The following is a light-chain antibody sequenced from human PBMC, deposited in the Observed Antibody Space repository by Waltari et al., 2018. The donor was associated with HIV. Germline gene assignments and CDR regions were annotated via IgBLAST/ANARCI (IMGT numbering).Light chain of an antibody. CDR2: DDS. CDR3: QVWDSSSDHYV. V-gene: IGLV3-21*02. Sequence: SYVLSQPPSVSVAPGQTARITCGGNNIRSSSVHWYQQKQGQPPVLVVYDDSDRPSGIPRRFSGTNAGNTAPLTIGRVEAGDDADYYCQVWDSSSDHYVFGTGTKVTVL. J-gene: IGLJ1*01. CDR1: NIRSSS.